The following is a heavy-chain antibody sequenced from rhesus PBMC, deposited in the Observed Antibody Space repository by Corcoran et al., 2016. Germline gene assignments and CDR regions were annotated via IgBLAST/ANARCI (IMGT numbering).Heavy chain of an antibody. V-gene: IGHV4-80*01. CDR1: GGSFSSYW. CDR3: ARVRGY. Sequence: QVQLQESGPGLVKPSETLSLTCAVSGGSFSSYWWYWIRQPPGKGLEWIGEINGNSGSTNYNPSLKSRVTIAKDASKNQFSLKLSSVTAADTAVYYCARVRGYWGQGVLVTVSS. J-gene: IGHJ4*01. CDR2: INGNSGST.